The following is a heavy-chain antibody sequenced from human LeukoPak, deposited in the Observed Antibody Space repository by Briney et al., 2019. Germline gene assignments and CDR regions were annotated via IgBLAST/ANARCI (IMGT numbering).Heavy chain of an antibody. CDR3: ARDLEAGYCSGGSCSDDY. J-gene: IGHJ4*02. D-gene: IGHD2-15*01. CDR1: GFTFSSYS. CDR2: ISSSSYI. V-gene: IGHV3-21*01. Sequence: GGSLRLSCAASGFTFSSYSMIWVRQAPGKGLEWVSSISSSSYIYYADSVKGRFTISRDNGKNSLYLQMNSLRAEDTAVYYCARDLEAGYCSGGSCSDDYWGQGTLVTVSS.